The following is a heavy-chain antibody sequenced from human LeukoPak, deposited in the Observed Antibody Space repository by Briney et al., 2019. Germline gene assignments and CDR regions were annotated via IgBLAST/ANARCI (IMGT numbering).Heavy chain of an antibody. Sequence: ASVKVSCKASGYTFTSYGISWVRQAPGQGLEWMGWISAYNGNTNYAQKLQGRVTMTTDTSTSTAYMELRSLRSDDTAVYYCARRIYCDSSGSVNNWFDPWGQGTLVTVSS. CDR1: GYTFTSYG. CDR2: ISAYNGNT. V-gene: IGHV1-18*01. D-gene: IGHD3-22*01. CDR3: ARRIYCDSSGSVNNWFDP. J-gene: IGHJ5*02.